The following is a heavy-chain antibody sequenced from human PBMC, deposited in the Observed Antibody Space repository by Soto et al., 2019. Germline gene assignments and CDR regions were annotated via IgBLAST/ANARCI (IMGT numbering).Heavy chain of an antibody. CDR2: MNPNSGNT. CDR1: GYTFTSYD. D-gene: IGHD2-8*02. CDR3: ARGHTIYWYPRSNYCYGMDV. J-gene: IGHJ6*02. V-gene: IGHV1-8*01. Sequence: QVQLVQSGAEVKKPGSSVKVSCKASGYTFTSYDINWVRQATGQGLEWMGWMNPNSGNTGYAQKFQGRVTMTRNTSISTAYVELSSLRSEVTAVYYCARGHTIYWYPRSNYCYGMDVWCQGTTVTVSS.